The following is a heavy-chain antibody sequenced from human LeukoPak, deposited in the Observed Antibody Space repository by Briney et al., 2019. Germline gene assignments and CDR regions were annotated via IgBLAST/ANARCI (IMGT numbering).Heavy chain of an antibody. CDR1: GASVSTSH. CDR3: SEGYFEPFAH. V-gene: IGHV4-59*02. J-gene: IGHJ4*02. Sequence: SETLSPTCVVSGASVSTSHWNWIRQVPGKGLEWIACLSYTGKTDYNPSLAGRATISFGASENQVSLKLRSVSAADTGVYYCSEGYFEPFAHWGQGARVTVSS. CDR2: LSYTGKT. D-gene: IGHD2/OR15-2a*01.